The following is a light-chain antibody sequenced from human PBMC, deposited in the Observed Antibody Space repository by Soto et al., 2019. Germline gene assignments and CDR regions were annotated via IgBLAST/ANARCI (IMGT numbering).Light chain of an antibody. J-gene: IGKJ5*01. CDR1: RGISSW. Sequence: DFQMTQSPSSVFASVGARVTITCRASRGISSWLAWYQQKPGKAPKLLTYAASSLQSGVPSRFSGSGAGTDFTLTISSLQPEDFATYYCQQANSFPITFGQGTRLEIK. CDR2: AAS. V-gene: IGKV1-12*01. CDR3: QQANSFPIT.